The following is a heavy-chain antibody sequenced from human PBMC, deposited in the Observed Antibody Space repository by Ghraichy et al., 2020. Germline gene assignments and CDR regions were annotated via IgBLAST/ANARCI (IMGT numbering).Heavy chain of an antibody. J-gene: IGHJ6*02. D-gene: IGHD5-18*01. CDR2: IYYTGTT. CDR1: GGSIRSHF. CDR3: ARRGRGYSLYYYGLDV. V-gene: IGHV4-59*08. Sequence: ESLNISCTVSGGSIRSHFWSWIRQPPGKGLEWIGYIYYTGTTNYSPSLGGRASISLDTSKNQFSLSLTSVTAADTAVYYCARRGRGYSLYYYGLDVWGPGTTVTVSS.